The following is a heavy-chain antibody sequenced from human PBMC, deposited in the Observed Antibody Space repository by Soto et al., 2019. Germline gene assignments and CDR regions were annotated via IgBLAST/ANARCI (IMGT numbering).Heavy chain of an antibody. CDR2: ISYDGSNK. J-gene: IGHJ6*02. Sequence: QVQLVESGGGVVQPGRSLRLSCAASGFTFSSYGMHWVRQAPGKGLEWVAVISYDGSNKYYADSVKGRFTISRDNSKNSLYRQMTSVRAEDTAVYYCAKDLQQGYYYYGMVVWGQGTTVTVSS. CDR1: GFTFSSYG. V-gene: IGHV3-30*18. CDR3: AKDLQQGYYYYGMVV. D-gene: IGHD6-13*01.